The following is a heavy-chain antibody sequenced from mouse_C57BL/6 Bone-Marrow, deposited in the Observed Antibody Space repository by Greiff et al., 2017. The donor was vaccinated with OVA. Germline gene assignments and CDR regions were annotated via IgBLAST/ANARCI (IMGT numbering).Heavy chain of an antibody. CDR3: ARRGDYFDY. CDR2: IWTGGGT. Sequence: VQLVESGPGLVAPSQSLSITCTVSGFSLTSYAISWVRQPPGKGLEWLGVIWTGGGTHYNSALKSRLSISKDNSKSQVFLKMNSLQTDDTARYYCARRGDYFDYWGQGTTLTVSS. V-gene: IGHV2-9-1*01. J-gene: IGHJ2*01. CDR1: GFSLTSYA.